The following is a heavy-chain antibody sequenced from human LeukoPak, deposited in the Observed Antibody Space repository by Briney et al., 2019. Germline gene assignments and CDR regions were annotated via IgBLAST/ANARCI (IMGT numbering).Heavy chain of an antibody. D-gene: IGHD2-2*01. V-gene: IGHV3-23*01. Sequence: GGSLRLSCAASGFTFSSYSMNWVRQAPGKGLEWVSAISGSGGSTYYADSVKGRFTISRDNSKNTLYLQMNSLRAEDTAVYYCAKDSIVVVPAAILGKYDYWGQGTLVTVSS. CDR1: GFTFSSYS. CDR2: ISGSGGST. J-gene: IGHJ4*02. CDR3: AKDSIVVVPAAILGKYDY.